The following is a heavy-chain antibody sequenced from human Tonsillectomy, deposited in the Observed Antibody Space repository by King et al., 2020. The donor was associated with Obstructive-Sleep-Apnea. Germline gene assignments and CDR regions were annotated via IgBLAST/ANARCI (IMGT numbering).Heavy chain of an antibody. CDR1: GFTFGDYG. CDR3: ARVMDDYVWGSYYY. CDR2: IRSTPFGGTT. Sequence: GQLVQSGGGLVQPGRSLRLSCTASGFTFGDYGLSWFRQAPGKGLEWLGFIRSTPFGGTTEYAASVKGRFTVSRDDSKSIAYLQMNSLKNEDTAVYYCARVMDDYVWGSYYYWGQGILVTVSS. J-gene: IGHJ4*02. D-gene: IGHD3-16*01. V-gene: IGHV3-49*03.